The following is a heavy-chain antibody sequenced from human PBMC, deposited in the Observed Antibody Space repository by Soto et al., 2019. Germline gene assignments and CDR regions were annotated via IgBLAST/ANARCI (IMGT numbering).Heavy chain of an antibody. D-gene: IGHD2-15*01. J-gene: IGHJ5*02. CDR1: GGTFSSYT. CDR2: IIPILGIA. V-gene: IGHV1-69*04. CDR3: ARDLYCSGGSCRKPGAELDP. Sequence: SVKVSCKASGGTFSSYTISWVRQAPGQGLEWMGRIIPILGIANYAQKFQGRVTITADKSTSTAYMELSSLRSEDTAVYYCARDLYCSGGSCRKPGAELDPWGQGTLVTVSS.